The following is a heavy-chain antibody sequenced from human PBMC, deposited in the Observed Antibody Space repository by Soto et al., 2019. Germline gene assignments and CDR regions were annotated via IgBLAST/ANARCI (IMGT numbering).Heavy chain of an antibody. D-gene: IGHD3-16*01. Sequence: QVQLQESGPGLVKPSQTLSLTCTVSGDSISSGGYRWSWIRQHPREGLEWIGFMYNSGSTSYNPSLKSRATISVDTSTNQFSLNLRCVTAADTAVYYCARGGDTTKVDFWGQGTLVTVSS. CDR1: GDSISSGGYR. CDR3: ARGGDTTKVDF. CDR2: MYNSGST. J-gene: IGHJ4*02. V-gene: IGHV4-31*03.